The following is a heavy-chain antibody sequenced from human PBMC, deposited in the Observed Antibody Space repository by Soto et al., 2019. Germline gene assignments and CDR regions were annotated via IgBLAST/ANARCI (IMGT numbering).Heavy chain of an antibody. D-gene: IGHD3-22*01. CDR2: ISAYNGNT. CDR3: ARSYDSSGYYYYHNWFDP. CDR1: GYTFTSYG. Sequence: QVQLVQSGAEVKKTGASVKVSCKASGYTFTSYGISWVRQAPGQGPEWMGWISAYNGNTNYAQKLQGRVTMTTDTSTSTAYMELRSLRSDDTAVYYCARSYDSSGYYYYHNWFDPWGQGTLVTVSS. V-gene: IGHV1-18*01. J-gene: IGHJ5*02.